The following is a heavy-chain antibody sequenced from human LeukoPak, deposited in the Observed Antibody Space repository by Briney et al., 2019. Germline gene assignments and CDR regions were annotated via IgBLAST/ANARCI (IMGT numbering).Heavy chain of an antibody. V-gene: IGHV3-48*02. Sequence: GGSLRLSCEASGFTFSSYNMNWVRQAPGKGLEWVSYITTRGTTIYYADSVKGRFTVSRDNAKNTLYLQMNSLRDEDTAVYYCARPQLEMGAFDIWGQGTMVTVSS. CDR1: GFTFSSYN. J-gene: IGHJ3*02. CDR3: ARPQLEMGAFDI. D-gene: IGHD5-24*01. CDR2: ITTRGTTI.